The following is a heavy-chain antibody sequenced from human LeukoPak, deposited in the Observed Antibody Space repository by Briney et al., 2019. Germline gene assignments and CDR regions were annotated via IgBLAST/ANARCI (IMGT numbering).Heavy chain of an antibody. V-gene: IGHV4-59*08. CDR1: GGSISSYY. D-gene: IGHD3-22*01. CDR3: ARHPPQFTGGYYIDY. Sequence: SETLSLTCTVSGGSISSYYWSWIRQPPGKGLEWIGYIYYSGSTNYNPSLKSRVTISADTSKNQFSLKLSSVTAADTAVYYCARHPPQFTGGYYIDYWGQGTLVTVSS. J-gene: IGHJ4*02. CDR2: IYYSGST.